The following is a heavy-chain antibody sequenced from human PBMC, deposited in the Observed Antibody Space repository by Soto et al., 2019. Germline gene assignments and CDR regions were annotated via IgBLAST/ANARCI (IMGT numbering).Heavy chain of an antibody. D-gene: IGHD2-2*01. V-gene: IGHV1-69*13. CDR1: GVNFHSYA. J-gene: IGHJ6*02. CDR2: IIPIFGTA. CDR3: ASHSRIVVVPDHYYYGMDV. Sequence: SVKVSCKASGVNFHSYANSLVRQAPGQGLEWMGGIIPIFGTANYAKKFQGRVTITADESTSTAYMELSSLRSEDRAVYYCASHSRIVVVPDHYYYGMDVWGQGTTVTVSS.